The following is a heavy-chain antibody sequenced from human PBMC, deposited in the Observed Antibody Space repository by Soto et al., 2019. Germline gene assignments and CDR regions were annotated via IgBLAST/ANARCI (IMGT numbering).Heavy chain of an antibody. D-gene: IGHD3-9*01. CDR1: GFTFSNAW. CDR3: TTVLFDWLSWYYYYYYGMDV. J-gene: IGHJ6*02. Sequence: EVQLVESGGGLVKPGGSLRLSCAASGFTFSNAWMSWVRQAPGKGLEWVGRIKSKTDGGTTDYAAPVKGRFTISRDDSKNTLYLQMNSLKTEDTAVYYCTTVLFDWLSWYYYYYYGMDVWGQGTTVTVSS. CDR2: IKSKTDGGTT. V-gene: IGHV3-15*01.